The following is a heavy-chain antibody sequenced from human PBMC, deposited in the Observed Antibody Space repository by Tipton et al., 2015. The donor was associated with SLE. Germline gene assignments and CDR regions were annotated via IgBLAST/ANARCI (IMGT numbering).Heavy chain of an antibody. J-gene: IGHJ2*01. Sequence: TLSLTCTVSGGSISTYYWSWIRQSPEKGLEWIGYIYYSWSTNYNPSLKPRVTISVYPSKNQFFLKLNSVTAADTAVYYCASGRRWTTVDSRGWSFDLWGRGTLVPVSS. CDR2: IYYSWST. CDR3: ASGRRWTTVDSRGWSFDL. CDR1: GGSISTYY. D-gene: IGHD4-23*01. V-gene: IGHV4-59*01.